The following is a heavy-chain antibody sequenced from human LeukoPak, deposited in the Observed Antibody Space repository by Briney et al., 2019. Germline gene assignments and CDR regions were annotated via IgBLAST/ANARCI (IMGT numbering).Heavy chain of an antibody. CDR2: ISIYNGNT. V-gene: IGHV1-18*01. CDR3: ARITYDFWSGYYMPDDP. CDR1: GYTFTNDG. D-gene: IGHD3-3*01. J-gene: IGHJ5*02. Sequence: ASVKVSCKASGYTFTNDGISWVPQAPGQGLKWMAWISIYNGNTDYAQKLQGRVTMTTDTYTSTAYMELRSLRSDDTAVYYCARITYDFWSGYYMPDDPWGQGTLVTVSS.